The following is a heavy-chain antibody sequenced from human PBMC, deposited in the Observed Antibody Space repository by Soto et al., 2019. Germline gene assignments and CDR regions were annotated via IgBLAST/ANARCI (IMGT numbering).Heavy chain of an antibody. CDR2: IYYSGST. Sequence: PSETLSLTCTVSGGSISSSSYYWGWIRQPPGKGLEWIGSIYYSGSTYYNPSLKSRVTISVDTSKNQFSLKLSSVTATDTAVYYCASGREYGGYFANFDYRGQGTLVTVSS. J-gene: IGHJ4*02. D-gene: IGHD4-17*01. CDR3: ASGREYGGYFANFDY. CDR1: GGSISSSSYY. V-gene: IGHV4-39*01.